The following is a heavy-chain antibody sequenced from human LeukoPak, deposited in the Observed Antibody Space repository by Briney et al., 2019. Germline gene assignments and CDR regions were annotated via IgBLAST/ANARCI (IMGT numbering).Heavy chain of an antibody. Sequence: PSETLSLTCTVSGGSISSYYWSWIRQPAGKGLEWIGRIYTSGSTNYNPALKSRVTMSVDTSTNYFFLRLSSVTAADTAVYYCAKDTGYYYDSRGYLYYFDYWGQGSLVTVSS. CDR3: AKDTGYYYDSRGYLYYFDY. CDR2: IYTSGST. CDR1: GGSISSYY. V-gene: IGHV4-4*07. J-gene: IGHJ4*02. D-gene: IGHD3-10*01.